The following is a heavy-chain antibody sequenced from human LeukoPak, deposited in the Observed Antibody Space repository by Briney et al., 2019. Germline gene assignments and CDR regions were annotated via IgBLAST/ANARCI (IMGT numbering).Heavy chain of an antibody. D-gene: IGHD3-10*01. J-gene: IGHJ6*04. CDR2: MSHDRGT. CDR1: GHSISTGYY. CDR3: ASYYASGVSAYNYYGMDV. Sequence: SETLSLTCAVSGHSISTGYYWGWIRQPPGKGLEWIGSMSHDRGTYYNPSLKSRVTISMDTSKNQISLRLTSVAAADTAVYYCASYYASGVSAYNYYGMDVWGKGTTVTVSS. V-gene: IGHV4-38-2*01.